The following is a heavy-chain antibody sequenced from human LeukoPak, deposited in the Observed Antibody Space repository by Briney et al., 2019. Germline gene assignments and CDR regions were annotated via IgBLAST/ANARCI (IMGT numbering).Heavy chain of an antibody. J-gene: IGHJ4*02. V-gene: IGHV1-2*02. CDR2: INPNSGGT. CDR3: ARATVITMVRGVIPYFDY. Sequence: ASVKVSCKASGYTFTGYYMHWVRQAPGQGLEWMGWINPNSGGTNYAQKFQGRVTMTRDTSISTAYMELSRLRPDDTAVYYCARATVITMVRGVIPYFDYWGQGTLVTVSS. D-gene: IGHD3-10*01. CDR1: GYTFTGYY.